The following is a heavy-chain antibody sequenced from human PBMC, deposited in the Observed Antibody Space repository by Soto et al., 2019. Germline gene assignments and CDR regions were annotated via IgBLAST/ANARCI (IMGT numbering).Heavy chain of an antibody. CDR1: GGTFSSYS. V-gene: IGHV1-69*13. J-gene: IGHJ5*02. D-gene: IGHD4-4*01. CDR3: ARQGDYSNGWFDP. CDR2: ITPIFGTA. Sequence: SVEVSCKASGGTFSSYSISWVRQAPGQGLEWMGGITPIFGTANYAQKFQGRVTITADESTSTAYMELSSLRSEDTAVYYCARQGDYSNGWFDPWGQGTLVTVSA.